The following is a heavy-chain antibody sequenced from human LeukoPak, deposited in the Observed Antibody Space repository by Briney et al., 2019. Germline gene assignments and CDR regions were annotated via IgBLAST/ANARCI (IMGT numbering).Heavy chain of an antibody. Sequence: GGSLRLSCAASGFTFSSYSMNWVRQAPGKGLEWVSSISSSSYIYYADSVKGRFTISRDNAKNSLYLQMNSLRAEDTAVYYCARDSSFDSSGYPHYWGQGTLVTVSS. J-gene: IGHJ4*02. CDR3: ARDSSFDSSGYPHY. CDR2: ISSSSYI. V-gene: IGHV3-21*01. CDR1: GFTFSSYS. D-gene: IGHD3-22*01.